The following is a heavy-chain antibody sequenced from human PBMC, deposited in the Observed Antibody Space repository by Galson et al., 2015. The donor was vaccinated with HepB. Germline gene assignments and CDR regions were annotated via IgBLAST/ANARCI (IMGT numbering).Heavy chain of an antibody. V-gene: IGHV3-48*03. CDR3: ARRGSGRGYYYDSSGYSDY. D-gene: IGHD3-22*01. CDR2: ISSSGSTI. J-gene: IGHJ4*02. CDR1: GFTFSSYE. Sequence: SLRLSCAASGFTFSSYEMNWVRQAPGKGLEWVSYISSSGSTIYYADSVKGRFTISRDNAKNSLYLQMNSLRAEDTAVYYCARRGSGRGYYYDSSGYSDYWGQGTLVTVSS.